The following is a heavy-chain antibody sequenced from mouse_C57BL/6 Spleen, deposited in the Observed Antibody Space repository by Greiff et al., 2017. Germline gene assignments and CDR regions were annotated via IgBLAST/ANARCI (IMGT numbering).Heavy chain of an antibody. Sequence: QVQLQQPGAELVMPGASVKLSCKASGYTFTSYWMHWVKQRPGQGLEWIGEIDPSDSYTNYNQKFKGKSTLTVDKSSSTAYMQLSSLTSEDSAVYYCARVYYGSSYVGFYYFDYWGQGTTRTVSS. D-gene: IGHD1-1*01. CDR1: GYTFTSYW. CDR3: ARVYYGSSYVGFYYFDY. V-gene: IGHV1-69*01. J-gene: IGHJ2*01. CDR2: IDPSDSYT.